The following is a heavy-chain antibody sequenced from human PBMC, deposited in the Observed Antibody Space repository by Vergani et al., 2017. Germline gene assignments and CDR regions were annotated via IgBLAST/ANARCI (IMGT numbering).Heavy chain of an antibody. CDR2: IYHSGST. CDR1: GGSIRSGGYS. Sequence: QLQLQESGSGLVKPSQTLSLTCAVSGGSIRSGGYSWSWIRQPPGKGLEWICYIYHSGSTYYNPSLRSRVTISVDRSKNQFSLNLSSVTAADTAVYYCATRFSDFAGFDIWGHGTMVTVSS. V-gene: IGHV4-30-2*01. D-gene: IGHD5/OR15-5a*01. CDR3: ATRFSDFAGFDI. J-gene: IGHJ3*02.